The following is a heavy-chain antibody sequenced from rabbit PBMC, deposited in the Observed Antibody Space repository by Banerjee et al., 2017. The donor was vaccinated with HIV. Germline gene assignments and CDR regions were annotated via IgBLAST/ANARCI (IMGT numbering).Heavy chain of an antibody. CDR3: ARGVDGRSGSDF. Sequence: LEESGGGLVKPEGSLTLTCKASGFDFSSNAICWVRQAPGKGLEWIGTIYAGSSGSAYYASWVNGRFTISKTSSTTVTLQMTSLTAADTATYFCARGVDGRSGSDFWGPGTLVTVS. CDR2: IYAGSSGSA. CDR1: GFDFSSNA. D-gene: IGHD1-1*01. J-gene: IGHJ6*01. V-gene: IGHV1S45*01.